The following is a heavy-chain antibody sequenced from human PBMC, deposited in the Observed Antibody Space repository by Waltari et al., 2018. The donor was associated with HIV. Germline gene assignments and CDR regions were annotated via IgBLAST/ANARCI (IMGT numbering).Heavy chain of an antibody. CDR3: ARHPVPRLTFIRQPQGGWFDI. J-gene: IGHJ5*02. Sequence: QLQLQESGPRQVTPSETLSLTCSVSGDSISSSYYYWAWVRQPPGKGPEWIGSVYYSGISYENVSLKSRITISADTSKNQFYLNVSSVTAADTAVYYCARHPVPRLTFIRQPQGGWFDIWGLGILVTVSS. V-gene: IGHV4-39*01. CDR1: GDSISSSYYY. CDR2: VYYSGIS. D-gene: IGHD3-10*01.